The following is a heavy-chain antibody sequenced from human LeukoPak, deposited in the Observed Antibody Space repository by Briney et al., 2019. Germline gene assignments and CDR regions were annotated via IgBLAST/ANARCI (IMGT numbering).Heavy chain of an antibody. V-gene: IGHV3-33*06. J-gene: IGHJ6*02. Sequence: GGSLRLSCATSGFTFNRFGMHWVRQAPGKGLEWVAVIWYDGSNKDYADSVKGRLTISRDNSKNTLYLQMSGLRAEDTAVYYCAKDFFEGYCSSTSCYGRYGMDVWGQGTTVTVSS. CDR2: IWYDGSNK. CDR1: GFTFNRFG. CDR3: AKDFFEGYCSSTSCYGRYGMDV. D-gene: IGHD2-2*01.